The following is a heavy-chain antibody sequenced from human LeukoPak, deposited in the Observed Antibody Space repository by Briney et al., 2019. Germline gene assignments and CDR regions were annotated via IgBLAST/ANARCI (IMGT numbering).Heavy chain of an antibody. CDR3: ARDFGPALYCTNGVCPTPLDY. Sequence: GSLRLSCAASGFTFDDYGMSWVRQAPGKGLEWVSGINWNGGNTGYADSVKGRFTISRDNAKNSLYLQMNSLRAEDTALYHCARDFGPALYCTNGVCPTPLDYWGQGTLVTVSS. V-gene: IGHV3-20*01. CDR2: INWNGGNT. J-gene: IGHJ4*02. D-gene: IGHD2-8*01. CDR1: GFTFDDYG.